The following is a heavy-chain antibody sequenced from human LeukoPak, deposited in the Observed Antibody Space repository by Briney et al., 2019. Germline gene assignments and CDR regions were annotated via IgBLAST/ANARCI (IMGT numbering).Heavy chain of an antibody. CDR3: ARDLRDNVVVPAAMGYYCGMDV. Sequence: GGSLRLSCAASGFTFSSYSMNWVRQAPGKGLEWVSYISSSSSTIYYADSVKGRFTISRDNAKNSLYLQMNSLRDEDTAVYYCARDLRDNVVVPAAMGYYCGMDVWGQGTTVTVYS. D-gene: IGHD2-2*01. V-gene: IGHV3-48*02. CDR1: GFTFSSYS. J-gene: IGHJ6*02. CDR2: ISSSSSTI.